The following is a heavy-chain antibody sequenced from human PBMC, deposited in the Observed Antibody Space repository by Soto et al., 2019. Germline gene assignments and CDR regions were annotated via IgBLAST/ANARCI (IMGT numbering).Heavy chain of an antibody. V-gene: IGHV1-69*06. CDR2: IIPIFGTA. CDR3: ARGNCSSTSCYLGDYYYGMDV. CDR1: GGTFSSYA. J-gene: IGHJ6*02. D-gene: IGHD2-2*01. Sequence: GASVKVSCKASGGTFSSYAISWVRQAPGQGLEWMGGIIPIFGTANYAQKFQGRVTITADKSTSTAYMELSSLRSEDTAVYYYARGNCSSTSCYLGDYYYGMDVWGQGTTVTVSS.